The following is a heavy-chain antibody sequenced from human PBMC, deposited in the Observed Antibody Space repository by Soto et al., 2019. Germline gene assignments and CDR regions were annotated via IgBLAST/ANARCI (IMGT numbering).Heavy chain of an antibody. Sequence: EVQLVQSGAEVKMPGESLRMSCEASGYGFTNNWISWVRQMPGRGLEWMGRINPSDSETNSSPSFRGHVTISADKSINTVYLQWSSLQAWDTAMYYCARGHGWVDYWGQGTLVTVSS. D-gene: IGHD6-19*01. V-gene: IGHV5-10-1*01. CDR1: GYGFTNNW. CDR3: ARGHGWVDY. CDR2: INPSDSET. J-gene: IGHJ4*02.